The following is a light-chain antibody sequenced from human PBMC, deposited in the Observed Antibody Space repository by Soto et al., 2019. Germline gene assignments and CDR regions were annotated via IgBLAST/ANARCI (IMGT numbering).Light chain of an antibody. Sequence: QSALTQPASVSGSPGQSITISCTGTSSDVGSYTLVSWYQQNPGKAPKLIIYEGTKRPSGVSNRFSGSKSGNTASLTISGRQAADEADYYCCSYAGSPTSPWIFGGGTKLTVL. CDR3: CSYAGSPTSPWI. CDR2: EGT. J-gene: IGLJ3*02. CDR1: SSDVGSYTL. V-gene: IGLV2-23*01.